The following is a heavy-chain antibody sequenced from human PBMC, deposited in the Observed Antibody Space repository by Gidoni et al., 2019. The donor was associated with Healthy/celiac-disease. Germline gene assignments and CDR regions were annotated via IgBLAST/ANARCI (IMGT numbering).Heavy chain of an antibody. CDR1: GFTFDDYA. Sequence: EVQLVESGGGLVQPGRSLRLSCAASGFTFDDYAMHWVRQAPWKGLDWVSCISCNSVTIGYADSVKGRFTISRDNAKNSLYLQMNSLRAEDTALYYCAKDIARPSGSYYDYWGQGTLVTVSS. J-gene: IGHJ4*02. CDR3: AKDIARPSGSYYDY. D-gene: IGHD1-26*01. V-gene: IGHV3-9*01. CDR2: ISCNSVTI.